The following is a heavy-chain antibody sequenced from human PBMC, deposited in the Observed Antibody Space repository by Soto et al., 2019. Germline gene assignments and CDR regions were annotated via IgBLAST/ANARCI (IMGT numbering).Heavy chain of an antibody. J-gene: IGHJ4*02. CDR1: ALTLSRYG. D-gene: IGHD2-8*02. CDR2: ISRDGGTK. V-gene: IGHV3-30*03. CDR3: TGEVASGY. Sequence: GEYLRLSCTDSALTLSRYGMHWVRQAPGKGLEWVAVISRDGGTKYYADSVKGRFTISKDNSRNTLFLEMNSLRGDDMAVYYCTGEVASGYWGQGT.